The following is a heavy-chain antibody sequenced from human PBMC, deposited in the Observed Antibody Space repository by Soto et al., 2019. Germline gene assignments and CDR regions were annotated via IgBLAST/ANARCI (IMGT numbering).Heavy chain of an antibody. J-gene: IGHJ4*02. V-gene: IGHV4-39*01. CDR2: TYYRGIT. Sequence: QLQLQESGPGLVKPSETLSLTCTVSGGSINSSRYYWGWIRQPPGRGLEWITSTYYRGITYYNASLQSRVTISVDTSKNQFSLKLSSVTAADTAVYYCARQSNHDYRPYFFDYWGQGTLVTVSS. CDR1: GGSINSSRYY. D-gene: IGHD5-12*01. CDR3: ARQSNHDYRPYFFDY.